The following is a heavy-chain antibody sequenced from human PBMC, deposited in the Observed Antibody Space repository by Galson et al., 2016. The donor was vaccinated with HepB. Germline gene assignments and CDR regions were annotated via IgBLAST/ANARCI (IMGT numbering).Heavy chain of an antibody. J-gene: IGHJ5*02. CDR1: GFTFSNYA. V-gene: IGHV3-30*04. Sequence: SLRLSCAASGFTFSNYAMNWVRQAPGKGLEWVAVISYDGSKKYYADSVKGRFTISRDNAKNSLYLQMNSLRVEDTAVYYCARAGDRSGYFQLRWFDPWGQGTLVTVSS. CDR3: ARAGDRSGYFQLRWFDP. CDR2: ISYDGSKK. D-gene: IGHD3-22*01.